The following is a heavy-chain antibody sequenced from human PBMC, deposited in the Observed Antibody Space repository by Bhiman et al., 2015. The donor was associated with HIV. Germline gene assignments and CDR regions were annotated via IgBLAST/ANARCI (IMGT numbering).Heavy chain of an antibody. CDR2: IYSGGST. CDR3: AKAPLYYDILTGFDY. V-gene: IGHV3-53*05. Sequence: VQLVETGGGLIQPGGSLRLSCAASGFIVSYNYMSWVRQAPGKGLEWVSVIYSGGSTSYADSVKGRFTISRDNAKNSLYLQMNSLRAEDTALYYCAKAPLYYDILTGFDYWGQGTLVTVSS. CDR1: GFIVSYNY. J-gene: IGHJ4*02. D-gene: IGHD3-9*01.